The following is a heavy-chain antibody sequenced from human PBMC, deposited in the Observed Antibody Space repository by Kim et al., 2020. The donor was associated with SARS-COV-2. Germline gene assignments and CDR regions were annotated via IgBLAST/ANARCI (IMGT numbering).Heavy chain of an antibody. CDR2: NYYSGST. CDR3: ARATFYDFWSGNAFDI. V-gene: IGHV4-31*03. J-gene: IGHJ3*02. CDR1: GGSISSGGYY. Sequence: SETLSLTCTVSGGSISSGGYYWSWIRQHPGKGLEWIGYNYYSGSTYYNPSLKSRVTISVDTSKNQFSLKLSSVTAADTAVYYCARATFYDFWSGNAFDIWGQGTMVTVSS. D-gene: IGHD3-3*01.